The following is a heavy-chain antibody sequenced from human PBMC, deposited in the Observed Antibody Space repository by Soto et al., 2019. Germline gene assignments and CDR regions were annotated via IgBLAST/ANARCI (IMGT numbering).Heavy chain of an antibody. Sequence: QVQFVQSGAELKKPGASVKVSCKASGYTFTNYAMHWVRQAPGQRLEWMGWINVGNGNTKYSQKFQGRVTITRDTSARTAYVELTSLRSDDTAVYYCARAGYCSSTSCSDAFDIWGQGTMVTVSS. CDR1: GYTFTNYA. J-gene: IGHJ3*02. V-gene: IGHV1-3*01. D-gene: IGHD2-2*01. CDR3: ARAGYCSSTSCSDAFDI. CDR2: INVGNGNT.